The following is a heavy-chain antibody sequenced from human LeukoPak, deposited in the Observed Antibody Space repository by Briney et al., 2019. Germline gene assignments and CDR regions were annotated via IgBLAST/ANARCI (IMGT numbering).Heavy chain of an antibody. CDR2: ISSTTSYI. V-gene: IGHV3-21*01. Sequence: GGSLRLSCAASGFTFSSYSMNWVRQAPGKGLEYVSSISSTTSYIYYADSVRGRFTISRDNAKNSLYLQMNSLRAEDTAVYYCARAYSTGELFFDYWGQGTLVTVSS. D-gene: IGHD3-10*01. CDR3: ARAYSTGELFFDY. CDR1: GFTFSSYS. J-gene: IGHJ4*02.